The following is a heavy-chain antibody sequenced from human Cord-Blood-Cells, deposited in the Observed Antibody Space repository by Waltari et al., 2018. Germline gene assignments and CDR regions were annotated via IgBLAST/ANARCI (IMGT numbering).Heavy chain of an antibody. V-gene: IGHV4-61*01. CDR2: IYYRGST. Sequence: QVQLQESGPGLVQPSETLSLTCPVSAGSVSSGSSYWSCIRQPTGKGLEWVGYIYYRGSTNNNPSLKSRVTISVDTSKNQFSLKLSSVTAADTAVYYCARGGGKGYSYGYVFVHFDYWGQGTLVTVSS. CDR3: ARGGGKGYSYGYVFVHFDY. CDR1: AGSVSSGSSY. D-gene: IGHD5-18*01. J-gene: IGHJ4*02.